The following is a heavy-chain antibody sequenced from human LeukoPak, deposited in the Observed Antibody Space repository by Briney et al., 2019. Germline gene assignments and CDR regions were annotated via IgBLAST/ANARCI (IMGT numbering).Heavy chain of an antibody. Sequence: GGSLRLSCAASGFTFSSYSMNWVRQAPGKGLEWVSYISSSSTIYYADSVKGRFTISRDNAKNSLYLQMNSLRAEDTAVYYCAKTDDPGRSIAVAGVGFDPWGQGTLVTVSS. CDR3: AKTDDPGRSIAVAGVGFDP. J-gene: IGHJ5*02. CDR2: ISSSSTI. V-gene: IGHV3-48*01. D-gene: IGHD6-19*01. CDR1: GFTFSSYS.